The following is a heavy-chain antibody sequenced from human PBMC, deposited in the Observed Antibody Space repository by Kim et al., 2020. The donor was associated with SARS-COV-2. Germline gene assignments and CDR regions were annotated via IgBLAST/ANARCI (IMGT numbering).Heavy chain of an antibody. J-gene: IGHJ4*02. CDR2: IYYSGST. V-gene: IGHV4-31*03. CDR3: AGELLSSSVSV. Sequence: SETLSLTYTVSGGSISSGGYYWSWIRQHPGKGLEWIGYIYYSGSTYYNPSLKSRVTISVDTSKNQFSLKLSSVTAADTAVYYCAGELLSSSVSVWGQGTLVTVSS. CDR1: GGSISSGGYY. D-gene: IGHD3-10*01.